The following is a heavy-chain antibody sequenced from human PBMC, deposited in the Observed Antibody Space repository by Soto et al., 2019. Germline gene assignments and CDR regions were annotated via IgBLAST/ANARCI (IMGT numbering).Heavy chain of an antibody. D-gene: IGHD3-22*01. CDR3: AREGGSKYYYDSSGYLYRYYYGMDV. Sequence: EVQLVESGGGLVQPGGSLRLSCAASGFTFSSYDMHWVSQATGKGLEWVSAIGTACDTYYPGSVKGRFTIYRENAKNSLYLQMSSLRAGDTAVYYCAREGGSKYYYDSSGYLYRYYYGMDVWGQGTTVTVSS. V-gene: IGHV3-13*01. CDR1: GFTFSSYD. CDR2: IGTACDT. J-gene: IGHJ6*02.